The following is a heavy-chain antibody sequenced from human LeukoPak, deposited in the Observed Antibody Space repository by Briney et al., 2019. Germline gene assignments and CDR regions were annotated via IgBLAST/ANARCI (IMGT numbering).Heavy chain of an antibody. CDR3: ARRWIAAAGRFDY. CDR2: IYYSGST. J-gene: IGHJ4*02. Sequence: SETLSLTCTVSGGSISSSSYYWGWIRQRPGTGLEWIGSIYYSGSTYYNPSLKSRVTISVDTSKNQFSLKLSSVTAADTAVYYCARRWIAAAGRFDYWGQGTLVTVSS. V-gene: IGHV4-39*01. CDR1: GGSISSSSYY. D-gene: IGHD6-13*01.